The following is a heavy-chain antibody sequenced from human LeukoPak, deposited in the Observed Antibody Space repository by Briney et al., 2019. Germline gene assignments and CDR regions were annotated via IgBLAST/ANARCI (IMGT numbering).Heavy chain of an antibody. CDR2: ISWNSGSI. CDR1: GFTFDDCA. D-gene: IGHD3-10*01. CDR3: AGDGRFGPLR. V-gene: IGHV3-9*01. Sequence: TGGSLRLSCAASGFTFDDCAMHWVRQAPGKGLEWVSGISWNSGSIGYADSVKGRFTISRDNAKNSLYLQMNSLRAEDTALYYCAGDGRFGPLRWGQGTLVTVSS. J-gene: IGHJ4*02.